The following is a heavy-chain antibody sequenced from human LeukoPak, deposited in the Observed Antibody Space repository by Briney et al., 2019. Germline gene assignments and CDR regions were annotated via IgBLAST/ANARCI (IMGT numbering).Heavy chain of an antibody. CDR1: GYTLTSYD. CDR2: MNPNSGRT. CDR3: ARDVGYSSSWYRGSLDYYYGMDV. D-gene: IGHD6-13*01. V-gene: IGHV1-8*01. J-gene: IGHJ6*02. Sequence: ASVKVSCKASGYTLTSYDINWVRQATGQGLEWMGLMNPNSGRTGYAQNFQGRITITRNTSISTAYMELSSLRSEDTAVYYCARDVGYSSSWYRGSLDYYYGMDVWGQGTTVTVSS.